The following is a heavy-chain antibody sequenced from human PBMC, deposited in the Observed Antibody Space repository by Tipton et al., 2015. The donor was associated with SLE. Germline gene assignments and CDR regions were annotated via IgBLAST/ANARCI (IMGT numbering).Heavy chain of an antibody. CDR2: INSDGSTT. D-gene: IGHD2/OR15-2a*01. J-gene: IGHJ3*01. V-gene: IGHV3-74*01. CDR3: TRVESTSWAFDV. CDR1: GFTFSRYW. Sequence: SLRLSCAASGFTFSRYWMHWVRQAPGKGPVWVSRINSDGSTTNYADSVKGRFTISRDNAKSTLYLQMNSLRAEDTAVYYCTRVESTSWAFDVWGQGTIVTVSS.